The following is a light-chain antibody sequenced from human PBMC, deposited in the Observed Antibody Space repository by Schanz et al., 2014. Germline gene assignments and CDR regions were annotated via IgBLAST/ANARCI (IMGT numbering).Light chain of an antibody. Sequence: EIVLTQSPGALSLSPGERATFSCRASQRVNTNFLAWYQQKPGQAPRLLIYSASRRATGIPERFSGSGSGTEFTLTISRLEPEDSAVYYCHQYGSIQWTFGQGTKVEIK. J-gene: IGKJ1*01. V-gene: IGKV3-20*01. CDR3: HQYGSIQWT. CDR1: QRVNTNF. CDR2: SAS.